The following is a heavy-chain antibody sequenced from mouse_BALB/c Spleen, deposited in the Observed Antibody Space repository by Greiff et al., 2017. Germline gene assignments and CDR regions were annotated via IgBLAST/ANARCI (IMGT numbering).Heavy chain of an antibody. D-gene: IGHD2-2*01. Sequence: VQLQQSGPGLVQPSQSLSITCTVSGFSLTSYGVHWVRQSPGKGLEWLGVIWSGGSTDYNAAFISRLSISKDNSKSQVFFKMNSLQANDTAIYYCARDGYENWFAYWGQGTLVTVSA. CDR2: IWSGGST. CDR3: ARDGYENWFAY. J-gene: IGHJ3*01. CDR1: GFSLTSYG. V-gene: IGHV2-2*02.